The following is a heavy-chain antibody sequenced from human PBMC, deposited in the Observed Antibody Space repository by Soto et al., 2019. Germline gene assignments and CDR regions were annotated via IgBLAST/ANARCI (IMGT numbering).Heavy chain of an antibody. Sequence: GGSLRLSCAASGFTFSSYAMSWVRQAPGKGLEWVSAISGSGGSTYYADSVKGRFTISRDNSKNTLYLQMNSLRAEDTAVYYCAKTPLDSSGYSLGHLDYWGQGTLVTVSS. CDR1: GFTFSSYA. CDR2: ISGSGGST. CDR3: AKTPLDSSGYSLGHLDY. J-gene: IGHJ4*02. V-gene: IGHV3-23*01. D-gene: IGHD3-22*01.